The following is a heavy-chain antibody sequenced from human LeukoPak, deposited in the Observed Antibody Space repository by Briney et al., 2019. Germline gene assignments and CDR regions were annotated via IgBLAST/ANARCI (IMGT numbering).Heavy chain of an antibody. CDR1: GFTFSSYA. CDR2: ISYDGSNK. CDR3: ARDPDILTGYQNNWFDP. Sequence: GGSLRLSCAPSGFTFSSYAMHWVRQAPGKGLEWVAVISYDGSNKYYADSVKGRFAISRDNSKNTVYLQMNSLRAEDTAVYYCARDPDILTGYQNNWFDPWGQGTLVTVSS. J-gene: IGHJ5*02. D-gene: IGHD3-9*01. V-gene: IGHV3-30*09.